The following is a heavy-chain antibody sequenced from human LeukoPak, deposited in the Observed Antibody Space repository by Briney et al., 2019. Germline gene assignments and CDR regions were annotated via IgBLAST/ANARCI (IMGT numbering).Heavy chain of an antibody. CDR2: IYYSGST. Sequence: SETLSLTCTVSGGSISSYYWSWIRQPPGKGLEWIGYIYYSGSTNYNPSLKSRVTISVDTSKNQFSLKLSSVTAADTAVYYCARVSGYCSTSSCRGIEIWGQGALVTVS. V-gene: IGHV4-59*01. CDR3: ARVSGYCSTSSCRGIEI. D-gene: IGHD2-2*01. CDR1: GGSISSYY. J-gene: IGHJ4*02.